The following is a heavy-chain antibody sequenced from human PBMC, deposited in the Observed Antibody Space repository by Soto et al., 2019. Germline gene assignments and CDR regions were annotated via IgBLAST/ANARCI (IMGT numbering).Heavy chain of an antibody. D-gene: IGHD5-12*01. CDR2: IYWDDDK. J-gene: IGHJ4*02. CDR1: GFSLSSIGMG. CDR3: ARLTRGVYDLDRLWEKFDY. V-gene: IGHV2-5*02. Sequence: QITVKESGLTLVKPTETLTLTCTFSGFSLSSIGMGVGWIRQPPGKALEWLALIYWDDDKRYSPSLHSRLTITKDPSQNQVDLTMTNMDPVDTATYYCARLTRGVYDLDRLWEKFDYWGQGALVTVSS.